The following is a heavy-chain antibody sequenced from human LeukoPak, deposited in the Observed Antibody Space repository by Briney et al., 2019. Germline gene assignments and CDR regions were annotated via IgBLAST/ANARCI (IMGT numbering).Heavy chain of an antibody. Sequence: GGSLRLSCAASGFTFSDYYMSWIRQAPGKGLEWLSYISSSGTTIYYADSVKGRFTISRDNAKNSLYLQMNSLRAEDTAVYYCASDILTGYFSPNLLDYWGQGTLVTVSS. CDR3: ASDILTGYFSPNLLDY. D-gene: IGHD3-9*01. CDR2: ISSSGTTI. CDR1: GFTFSDYY. V-gene: IGHV3-11*04. J-gene: IGHJ4*02.